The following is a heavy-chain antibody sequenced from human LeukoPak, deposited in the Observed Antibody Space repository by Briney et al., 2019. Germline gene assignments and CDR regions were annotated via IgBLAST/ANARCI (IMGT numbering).Heavy chain of an antibody. CDR2: ISAYNGNT. V-gene: IGHV1-18*01. CDR3: AISSPDSSSWYGYFDY. Sequence: EASVMVSCKASGYTFTSYGISWVRQAPGQGLEWMGWISAYNGNTNYAQKLQGRVTMTTDTSTSTAYMELRSLRSDDTAVYYCAISSPDSSSWYGYFDYWGQGTLVTVSS. CDR1: GYTFTSYG. D-gene: IGHD6-13*01. J-gene: IGHJ4*02.